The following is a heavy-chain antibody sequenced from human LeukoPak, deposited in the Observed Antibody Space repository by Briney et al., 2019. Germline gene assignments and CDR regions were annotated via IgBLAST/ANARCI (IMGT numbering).Heavy chain of an antibody. D-gene: IGHD3-10*01. CDR1: GFTFSNYA. CDR2: MSSTDGTT. V-gene: IGHV3-23*01. Sequence: PGGSLRLSCAASGFTFSNYAMTWVRQAPGKGLEWVSTMSSTDGTTFYAVSVKGRFTISRDNSKNILYLQMNNLRAEDTAVYHCAKRGVRGSYYFDHWGQGTLVTVSS. J-gene: IGHJ4*02. CDR3: AKRGVRGSYYFDH.